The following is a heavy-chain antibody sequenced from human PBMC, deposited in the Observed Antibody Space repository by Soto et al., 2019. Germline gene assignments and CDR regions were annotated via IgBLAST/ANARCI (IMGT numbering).Heavy chain of an antibody. J-gene: IGHJ6*02. CDR2: IKHSGST. Sequence: SETLSLTCAVYGGSFSGYYWSWIRQPPGKGLEWIGEIKHSGSTNYNPSLKSRFTISVDTSKNQFSLKLSSVTAADTAVYYCARTNDYKNYYYYGMDVWGQGTTVTVSS. D-gene: IGHD4-4*01. CDR3: ARTNDYKNYYYYGMDV. CDR1: GGSFSGYY. V-gene: IGHV4-34*01.